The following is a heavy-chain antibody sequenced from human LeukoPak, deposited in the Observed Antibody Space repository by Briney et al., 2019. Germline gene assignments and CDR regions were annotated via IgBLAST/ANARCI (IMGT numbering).Heavy chain of an antibody. CDR2: IWYDGSNK. D-gene: IGHD2-15*01. Sequence: GGSLRLSCAASGFTFSSYGMHWVRQAPGKGLEWVAVIWYDGSNKYYADSVKGRFTISRDNSKNTLYLQMNSLRAEDTAVYYCARYCSGGSCYGYYGMDVWGKGTTVTVSS. V-gene: IGHV3-33*01. J-gene: IGHJ6*04. CDR1: GFTFSSYG. CDR3: ARYCSGGSCYGYYGMDV.